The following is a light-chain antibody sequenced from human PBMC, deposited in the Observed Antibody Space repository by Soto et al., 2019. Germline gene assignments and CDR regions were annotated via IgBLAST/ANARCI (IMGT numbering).Light chain of an antibody. Sequence: DIQMTQSPSSLSASVRDTVTITCRASQNIGSYLNWYQQKPGKAPTLLIYAASTLQSGVPSRFSGSGSGTDFNLTISSLNTEDFETYCCQQGYRIFQTFGQGTKLEVK. CDR2: AAS. CDR1: QNIGSY. V-gene: IGKV1-39*01. CDR3: QQGYRIFQT. J-gene: IGKJ1*01.